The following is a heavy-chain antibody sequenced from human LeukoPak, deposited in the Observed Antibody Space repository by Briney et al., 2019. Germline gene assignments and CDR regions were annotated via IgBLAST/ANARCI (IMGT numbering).Heavy chain of an antibody. D-gene: IGHD3-22*01. CDR2: IYYSGST. J-gene: IGHJ4*02. CDR1: GGSISSGGYY. CDR3: ARADVSYYYDSSGYSHLDY. Sequence: SETLSLTCTVSGGSISSGGYYWSWIRQHPGKGLEWIGYIYYSGSTYYNPSLKSRVTISVDTSKNQFSLKLSSVTAADTAVYYCARADVSYYYDSSGYSHLDYWGQGTLVTVSS. V-gene: IGHV4-31*03.